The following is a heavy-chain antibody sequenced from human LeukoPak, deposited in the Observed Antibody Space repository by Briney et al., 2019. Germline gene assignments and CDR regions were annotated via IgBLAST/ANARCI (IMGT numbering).Heavy chain of an antibody. V-gene: IGHV3-7*01. CDR1: GFIFTNYF. D-gene: IGHD3-3*01. Sequence: GGSLRLSCAASGFIFTNYFMSWVRQAPGKGLEWVASIKHDGGEKYYVDSVRGRFTISRDNTMNSLYLQMSSLRAEDTAVYYCATDRGWRTSGYYLYYFEYWGQGTLVTYSS. CDR2: IKHDGGEK. J-gene: IGHJ4*02. CDR3: ATDRGWRTSGYYLYYFEY.